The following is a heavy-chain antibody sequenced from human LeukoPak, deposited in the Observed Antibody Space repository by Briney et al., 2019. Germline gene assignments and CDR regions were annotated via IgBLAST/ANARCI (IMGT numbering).Heavy chain of an antibody. Sequence: GESLKISCKGSGYSFTSYWIGWVRQMPGKGLEWMGIIYPGDSDTRYSPSFQGQVTISADKSISTAYLQWSSLKASDTAMYYCARHSAIAARPDWYMDVWGKGTTVTVSS. CDR1: GYSFTSYW. V-gene: IGHV5-51*01. J-gene: IGHJ6*03. CDR2: IYPGDSDT. CDR3: ARHSAIAARPDWYMDV. D-gene: IGHD6-6*01.